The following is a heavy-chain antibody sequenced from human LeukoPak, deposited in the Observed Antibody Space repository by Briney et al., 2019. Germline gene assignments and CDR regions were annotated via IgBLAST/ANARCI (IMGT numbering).Heavy chain of an antibody. CDR2: MNPNSGNT. D-gene: IGHD6-13*01. CDR1: GYTFTTYD. CDR3: ARDVAAAGHYYHYYYMDV. J-gene: IGHJ6*03. Sequence: SVKVSCKASGYTFTTYDINWVRQAPGQGLEWMGYMNPNSGNTGYAQKFQDRVTITTSISTSTAYMELSSLRSEDTAVYYCARDVAAAGHYYHYYYMDVWGKGTTVTVSS. V-gene: IGHV1-8*03.